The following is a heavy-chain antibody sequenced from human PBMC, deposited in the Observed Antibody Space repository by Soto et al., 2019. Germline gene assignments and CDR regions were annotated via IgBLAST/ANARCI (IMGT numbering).Heavy chain of an antibody. CDR2: IYYSGST. V-gene: IGHV4-59*08. CDR3: ARRYGGNLDY. Sequence: ASETLSLTCTVSGGSISSYYWSWIRQPPGKGLEWIGYIYYSGSTNYNPSLKSRVTISVDTSKNQFSLKLSSVTTADTAVYYCARRYGGNLDYWGQGTLVTVSS. J-gene: IGHJ4*02. CDR1: GGSISSYY. D-gene: IGHD1-26*01.